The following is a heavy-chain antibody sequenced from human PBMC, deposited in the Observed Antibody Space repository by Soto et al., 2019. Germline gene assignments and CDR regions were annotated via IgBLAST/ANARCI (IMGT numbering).Heavy chain of an antibody. D-gene: IGHD4-17*01. Sequence: EVQLVESGGGLVQPGRSLRLSCAASGFTFDDYAMHWVRQAPGKGLEWVSGISWNSGSIGYADSVKGRFTISRDNAKNSLYLQMNSLRAEDTALYYCAKDSPYGGTYWGQGTLVTVSA. V-gene: IGHV3-9*01. CDR3: AKDSPYGGTY. CDR1: GFTFDDYA. CDR2: ISWNSGSI. J-gene: IGHJ4*02.